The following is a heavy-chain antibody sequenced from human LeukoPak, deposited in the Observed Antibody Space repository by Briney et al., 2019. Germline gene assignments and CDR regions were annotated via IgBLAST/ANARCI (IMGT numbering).Heavy chain of an antibody. CDR3: VREDGSGGYVDLIDY. Sequence: PSETLSLTCSVSGGSIISRIYYWGWIRQPPGKGLEWIASIHHSGSTYYNPSLKSRVSMSVDTSKNQFSLKLSSVIAADTAIYFCVREDGSGGYVDLIDYWGQGTLVTVSS. D-gene: IGHD3-22*01. J-gene: IGHJ4*02. V-gene: IGHV4-39*02. CDR2: IHHSGST. CDR1: GGSIISRIYY.